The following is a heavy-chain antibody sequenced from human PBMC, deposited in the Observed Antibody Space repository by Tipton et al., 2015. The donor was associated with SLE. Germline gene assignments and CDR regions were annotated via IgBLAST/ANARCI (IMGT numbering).Heavy chain of an antibody. V-gene: IGHV4-34*01. D-gene: IGHD3/OR15-3a*01. J-gene: IGHJ6*03. CDR3: ARVPGLDRDYYYYYYMDV. Sequence: TLSLTCTVSGGSISKYYRSWIRQPPGKGLEWIGEINHSGGTNYNPSLKSRVTISVDTSKNQFSLKLSSVTAADTAVYYCARVPGLDRDYYYYYYMDVWGKGTTVSVSS. CDR2: INHSGGT. CDR1: GGSISKYY.